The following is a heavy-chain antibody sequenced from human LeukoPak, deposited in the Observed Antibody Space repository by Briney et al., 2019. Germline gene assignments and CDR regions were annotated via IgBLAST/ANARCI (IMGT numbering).Heavy chain of an antibody. CDR1: GFTFSSYA. Sequence: PGRSLRLSCAASGFTFSSYAMHWVRQAPGKGLEWVAVISYDGSNKYYADSVKGRFTISRDNSKNTLYLQMNSLRAEDTAVSYCARAPGRNDAFDIWGQGTMVTVSS. CDR3: ARAPGRNDAFDI. J-gene: IGHJ3*02. V-gene: IGHV3-30-3*01. CDR2: ISYDGSNK. D-gene: IGHD3-10*01.